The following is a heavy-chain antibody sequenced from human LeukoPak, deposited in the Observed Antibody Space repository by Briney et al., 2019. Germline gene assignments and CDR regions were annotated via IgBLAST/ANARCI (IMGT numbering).Heavy chain of an antibody. J-gene: IGHJ4*02. CDR1: GGSFSDYY. D-gene: IGHD1-1*01. CDR3: ARSTGTTMFDY. Sequence: PSETLSLTCAVNGGSFSDYYWSWIRQPPGKGLEWIGEIYHSGSTNYNPSLKSRVTISVDKSKNQFSLKLSSVTAADTAVYYCARSTGTTMFDYWGQGTLVTVSS. V-gene: IGHV4-34*01. CDR2: IYHSGST.